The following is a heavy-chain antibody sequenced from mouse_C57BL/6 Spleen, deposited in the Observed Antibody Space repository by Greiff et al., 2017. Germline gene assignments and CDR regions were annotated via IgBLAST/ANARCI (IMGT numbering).Heavy chain of an antibody. J-gene: IGHJ2*01. CDR1: GYTFTDHT. D-gene: IGHD2-14*01. V-gene: IGHV1-78*01. Sequence: QVQLQQSDAALVKPGASVKLSCTVSGYTFTDHTIHWMKQSPEQGLDWIGYIYPRDGSTKYNEKFKGKATLTADKSSSTDYMQLNRLTSEDSAVYFCARSRGNYFDYWGQGTTLTVSS. CDR3: ARSRGNYFDY. CDR2: IYPRDGST.